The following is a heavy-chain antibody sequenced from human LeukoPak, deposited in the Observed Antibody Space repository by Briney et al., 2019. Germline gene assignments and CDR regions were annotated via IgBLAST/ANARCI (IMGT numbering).Heavy chain of an antibody. CDR3: ARGRVYDFWSGSPGAFDI. D-gene: IGHD3-3*01. J-gene: IGHJ3*02. V-gene: IGHV4-30-2*01. CDR1: NGSINSGGYS. CDR2: IYHSGST. Sequence: SETLSLTCTVSNGSINSGGYSWNWIRQPPGKDLEWIGYIYHSGSTYYNPSLKSRVTISVDRSKNQFSLKLSSVTAADTAVYYCARGRVYDFWSGSPGAFDIWGQGTMVTVSS.